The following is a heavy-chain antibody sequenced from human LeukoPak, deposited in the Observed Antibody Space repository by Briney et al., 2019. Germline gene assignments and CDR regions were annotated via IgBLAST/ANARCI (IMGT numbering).Heavy chain of an antibody. J-gene: IGHJ3*02. Sequence: GRPLRLSCAASGFTFSSYAMHWVRQAPGKGLEWVAVISYDGSNKYYADSVKGRFTISRDNSKNTLYLQMNSLRAEDTAVYYCASSWHDDAFDIWGQGTMVTVSS. CDR3: ASSWHDDAFDI. CDR2: ISYDGSNK. CDR1: GFTFSSYA. V-gene: IGHV3-30-3*01.